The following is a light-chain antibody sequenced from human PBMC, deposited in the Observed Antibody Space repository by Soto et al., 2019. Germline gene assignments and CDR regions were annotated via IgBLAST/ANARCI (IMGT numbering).Light chain of an antibody. V-gene: IGKV4-1*01. Sequence: DIVMTQSPDSLAVSLGERATINCKSSQTVLCSSNNQNYLAWYQQKPGQPPKLLIYWASTRESGVPDRFSGSGSGTDFTLTISSLQAEDVAVYYCHQFYSAPYTFGQGTKLEIK. J-gene: IGKJ2*01. CDR2: WAS. CDR3: HQFYSAPYT. CDR1: QTVLCSSNNQNY.